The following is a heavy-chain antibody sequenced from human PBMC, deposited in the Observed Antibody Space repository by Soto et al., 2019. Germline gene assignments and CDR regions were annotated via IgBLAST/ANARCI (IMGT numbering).Heavy chain of an antibody. CDR1: GFTFSSYG. CDR2: IWYDGSNK. J-gene: IGHJ4*02. V-gene: IGHV3-33*01. CDR3: AGSSYYYDSSGYYYGDY. D-gene: IGHD3-22*01. Sequence: VQLLESGGGLVQPGRSLRLSCAASGFTFSSYGMHWVRQAPGKGLEWVAVIWYDGSNKYYADSVKGRFTISRDNAKNSLYLQMNSLRDEDTAVYYCAGSSYYYDSSGYYYGDYWGQGTLVTVSS.